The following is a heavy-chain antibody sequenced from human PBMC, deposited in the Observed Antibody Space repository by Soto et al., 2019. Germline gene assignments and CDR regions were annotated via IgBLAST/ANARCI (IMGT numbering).Heavy chain of an antibody. D-gene: IGHD3-22*01. J-gene: IGHJ4*02. CDR2: ISYDGSDK. Sequence: GSLRLSCEASGFRFASHTLHWIRQAPGKGLEWVALISYDGSDKDYADSVKGRFTISRDNSRNTLFLQMNSLRAEDTAVYYCARDYYKYYDSSGYYRSPAYWGQGTLVTVSS. CDR1: GFRFASHT. CDR3: ARDYYKYYDSSGYYRSPAY. V-gene: IGHV3-30-3*01.